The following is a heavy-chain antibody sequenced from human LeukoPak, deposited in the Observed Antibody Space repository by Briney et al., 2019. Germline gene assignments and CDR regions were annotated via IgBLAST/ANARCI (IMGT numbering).Heavy chain of an antibody. CDR2: IWCDGSNK. CDR1: GFTFSSYG. CDR3: ARAGYDSSGYYPYYFDY. Sequence: GRSLRLSCAASGFTFSSYGMHWVRQAPGKGLEWVAVIWCDGSNKYYADSVKGRFTISRDNSKNTLYLQMNSLRAEDTAVYYCARAGYDSSGYYPYYFDYWGQGTLVTVSS. D-gene: IGHD3-22*01. V-gene: IGHV3-33*01. J-gene: IGHJ4*02.